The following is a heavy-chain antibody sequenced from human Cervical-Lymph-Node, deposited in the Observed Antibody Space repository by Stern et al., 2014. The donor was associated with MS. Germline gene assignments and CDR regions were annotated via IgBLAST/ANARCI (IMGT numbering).Heavy chain of an antibody. V-gene: IGHV1-3*01. CDR1: GYTFTSDV. CDR3: ARGGYCRGSSCYFSGMDV. CDR2: IHAGNGNT. Sequence: VQLVESGAEVKKPGASGKVSCKASGYTFTSDVMHWVRQAPGQRLEWMGWIHAGNGNTKYSEKFQGRVTITGDTSATTAHMELSSLRSEDTAVYYCARGGYCRGSSCYFSGMDVWGQGTTVTVSS. D-gene: IGHD2-15*01. J-gene: IGHJ6*02.